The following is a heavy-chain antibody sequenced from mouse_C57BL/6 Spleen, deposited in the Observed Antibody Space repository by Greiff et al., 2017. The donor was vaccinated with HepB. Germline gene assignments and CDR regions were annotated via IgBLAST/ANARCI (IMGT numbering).Heavy chain of an antibody. D-gene: IGHD1-1*01. CDR1: GYAFSSSW. V-gene: IGHV1-82*01. CDR3: ASTVVEGYFDV. Sequence: QVHVKQSGPELVKPGASVKISCKASGYAFSSSWMNWVKQRPGKGLEWIGRIYPGDGDTNYNGKFKGKATLTADKSSSTAYMQLSSLTSEDSAVYFCASTVVEGYFDVWGTGTTVTVSS. CDR2: IYPGDGDT. J-gene: IGHJ1*03.